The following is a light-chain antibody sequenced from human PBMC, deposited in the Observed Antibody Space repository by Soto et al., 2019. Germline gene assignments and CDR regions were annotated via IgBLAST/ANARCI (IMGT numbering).Light chain of an antibody. V-gene: IGKV1-5*03. Sequence: DIQMTQSPSTLSASVGDRVTITCRASQSMTSWLAWYQQKPGKAPKLLIYKASSLESGLPSRFSGSGSGTEFTLTISSLQPDDFATYYCQQYNSYPFTFGPGTKVDIK. CDR1: QSMTSW. CDR2: KAS. J-gene: IGKJ3*01. CDR3: QQYNSYPFT.